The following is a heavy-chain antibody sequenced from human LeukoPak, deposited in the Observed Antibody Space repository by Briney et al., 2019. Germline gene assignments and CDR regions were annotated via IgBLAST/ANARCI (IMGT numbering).Heavy chain of an antibody. Sequence: SETLSLTCTVSGGSISSYYWSWIRQPPGKGLEWIGYIYYSGSTNYNPSLKSRVTISVDTSKNQFSLKLSSVTAADTAVYYCAREGTWYSSSARRAFDIWGQGTMATVSS. CDR3: AREGTWYSSSARRAFDI. J-gene: IGHJ3*02. CDR1: GGSISSYY. V-gene: IGHV4-59*01. CDR2: IYYSGST. D-gene: IGHD6-6*01.